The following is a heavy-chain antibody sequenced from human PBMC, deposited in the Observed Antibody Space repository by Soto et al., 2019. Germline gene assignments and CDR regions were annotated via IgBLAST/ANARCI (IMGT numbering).Heavy chain of an antibody. CDR1: GGTFSSYA. CDR3: ARNEYSTTFYYYGMDV. CDR2: IIPIFGTA. Sequence: QVQLVQSGAEVKKPGSSVKVSCKASGGTFSSYAITWVRQAPGQGLEWMGRIIPIFGTANYNQKFQGRVTITADESTSTAYMEVSSLRSEDTAVYYCARNEYSTTFYYYGMDVWGQGTTVTVSS. D-gene: IGHD6-6*01. J-gene: IGHJ6*02. V-gene: IGHV1-69*01.